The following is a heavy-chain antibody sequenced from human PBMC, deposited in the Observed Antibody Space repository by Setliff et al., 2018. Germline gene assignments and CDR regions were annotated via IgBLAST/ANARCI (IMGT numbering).Heavy chain of an antibody. D-gene: IGHD3-22*01. J-gene: IGHJ4*02. CDR3: AADYYDSSGYGY. Sequence: GGSLRLSCAASGFTFSSYWMSWVRQAPGKGLEWLSYISSSSTTIYYADSVKGRFTISRDNAKNSLYLQMNSLRAEDTAVYYCAADYYDSSGYGYWGQGTLVTVSS. V-gene: IGHV3-48*01. CDR1: GFTFSSYW. CDR2: ISSSSTTI.